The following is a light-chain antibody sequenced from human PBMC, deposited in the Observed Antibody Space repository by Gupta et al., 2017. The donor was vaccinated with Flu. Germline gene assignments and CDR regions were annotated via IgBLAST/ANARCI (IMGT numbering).Light chain of an antibody. V-gene: IGLV1-51*02. Sequence: SSNIGNNYVSWYQQLPGTAPKLLIYENNKRPSGIPDRFSGSKSGTSATLGITGLQTGDEADYYCGTWDSSLSVNYVFGTGTKVTVL. CDR3: GTWDSSLSVNYV. J-gene: IGLJ1*01. CDR2: ENN. CDR1: SSNIGNNY.